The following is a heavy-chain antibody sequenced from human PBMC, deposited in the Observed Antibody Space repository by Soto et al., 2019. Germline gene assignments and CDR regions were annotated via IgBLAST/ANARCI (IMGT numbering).Heavy chain of an antibody. Sequence: EVQLVESGGGLVQPGGSLRLSCAAFGFKISSSSMNWVRQASGRGLEWVAYISDSGSKTLYADSVKGRFTVYRDTAKNSLYLQMSGLRDEDRAVYYFARYYYDSSGYDGMDVWGQGTTVTVSS. CDR3: ARYYYDSSGYDGMDV. CDR2: ISDSGSKT. V-gene: IGHV3-48*02. J-gene: IGHJ6*02. D-gene: IGHD3-22*01. CDR1: GFKISSSS.